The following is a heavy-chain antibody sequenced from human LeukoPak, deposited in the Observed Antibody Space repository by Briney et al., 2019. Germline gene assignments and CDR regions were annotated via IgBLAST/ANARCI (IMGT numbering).Heavy chain of an antibody. D-gene: IGHD6-19*01. J-gene: IGHJ6*02. CDR2: ISSSSSYI. CDR1: GFTFSSYS. V-gene: IGHV3-21*01. Sequence: GSLRLSCAASGFTFSSYSMNWVRQAPGKGLEWVSSISSSSSYIYYADSVKGRFTISRDNAKNSLYLQMNSLRAEDTAVYYCAREAFGSGWGRYYYYGMDVWGQGTTVTVSS. CDR3: AREAFGSGWGRYYYYGMDV.